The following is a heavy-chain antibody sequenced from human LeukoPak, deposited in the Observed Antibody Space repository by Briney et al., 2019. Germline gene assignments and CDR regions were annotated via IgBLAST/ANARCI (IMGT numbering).Heavy chain of an antibody. J-gene: IGHJ4*02. CDR1: GFTFSSYE. Sequence: GGSLRLSCAASGFTFSSYEMNWVRQAPGKGLEWVSSISGTGVTAYYADSVKGRFAISRDNSKNTLYLQMSSLRAEDTALYYCAKDQRFGDLDDYRGQGTLVTVSS. D-gene: IGHD3-10*01. V-gene: IGHV3-23*01. CDR3: AKDQRFGDLDDY. CDR2: ISGTGVTA.